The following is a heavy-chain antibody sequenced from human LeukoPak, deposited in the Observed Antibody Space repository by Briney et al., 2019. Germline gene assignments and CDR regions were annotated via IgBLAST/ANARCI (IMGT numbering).Heavy chain of an antibody. CDR1: GYTFTSYG. V-gene: IGHV1-69*13. CDR2: IIPIFGTA. D-gene: IGHD4-17*01. J-gene: IGHJ4*02. CDR3: ATAVTTGKIDY. Sequence: ASVKVSCKASGYTFTSYGISWVRQAPGQGLEWMGGIIPIFGTANYAQKFQGRVTITADESTSTAYMELSSLRSEDTAVYYCATAVTTGKIDYWGQGTLVTVSS.